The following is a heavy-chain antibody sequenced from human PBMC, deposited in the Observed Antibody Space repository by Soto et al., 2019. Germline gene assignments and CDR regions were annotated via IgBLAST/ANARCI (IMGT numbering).Heavy chain of an antibody. CDR3: ARVGFLEWLNYFTDV. CDR1: GFTFSSYS. CDR2: ISSSSSTI. J-gene: IGHJ6*03. V-gene: IGHV3-48*01. D-gene: IGHD3-3*01. Sequence: GGSLRLSCAASGFTFSSYSMNWVRQAPGKGLEWVSYISSSSSTIYYADSVKGRFTISRDNAKNSLYLQMNSLRAEDTAVYYCARVGFLEWLNYFTDVWGKGTTVTVSS.